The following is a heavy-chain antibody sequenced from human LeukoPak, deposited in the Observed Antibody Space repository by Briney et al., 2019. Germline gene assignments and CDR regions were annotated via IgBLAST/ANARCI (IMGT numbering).Heavy chain of an antibody. D-gene: IGHD3-10*01. Sequence: GGSLRLSCAASGFTFSNYAMHWVRQAPGKGLEWVSFISTSGNTIYYVDSVKGRFTISRDNAKNSLYLQMNSLRDEDTAVYYCARKYSGSGNYFFDYWGQGTLVTVSS. V-gene: IGHV3-48*02. CDR1: GFTFSNYA. CDR3: ARKYSGSGNYFFDY. J-gene: IGHJ4*02. CDR2: ISTSGNTI.